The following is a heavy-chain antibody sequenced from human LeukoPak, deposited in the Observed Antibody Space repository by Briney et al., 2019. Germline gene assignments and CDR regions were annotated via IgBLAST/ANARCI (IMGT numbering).Heavy chain of an antibody. CDR1: GFTFDDYA. J-gene: IGHJ4*02. CDR2: ISWNSDSI. D-gene: IGHD3-22*01. CDR3: AKDYYDSSGYYSHFDY. V-gene: IGHV3-9*01. Sequence: PGGSLRLSCAASGFTFDDYAMHWVRQAPGKGLEWVSGISWNSDSIGYADSVKGRFTISRDNAKNSLYLQMNSLRAEDTALYYCAKDYYDSSGYYSHFDYWGQGTLVTVSS.